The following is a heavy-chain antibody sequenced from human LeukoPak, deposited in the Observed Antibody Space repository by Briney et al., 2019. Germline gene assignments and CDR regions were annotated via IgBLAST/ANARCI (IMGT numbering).Heavy chain of an antibody. D-gene: IGHD2-2*02. CDR1: GFTFSSYA. J-gene: IGHJ4*02. V-gene: IGHV3-30-3*01. CDR2: ISYDGSNK. Sequence: GRSLRLSCAASGFTFSSYAMHWVRQAPGKGLEWVVVISYDGSNKYYADSVKGRFTISRDNSKNTLYLQMNSLRAEDTAVYYCAGLLYYYFDYWGQGTLVTVSS. CDR3: AGLLYYYFDY.